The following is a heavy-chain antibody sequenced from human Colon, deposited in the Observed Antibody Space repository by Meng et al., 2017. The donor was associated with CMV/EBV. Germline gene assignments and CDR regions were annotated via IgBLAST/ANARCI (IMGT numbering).Heavy chain of an antibody. Sequence: GESLKISCAASGFTFSSYWMHWVRQAPGKGLEWVSYISSSGSTIHYADSVKGRFTISRDNVKNSLYLHMNSLRAEDTAVYYCATVVRFPVGGHYYYHGMDVWGQGTTVTVSS. J-gene: IGHJ6*02. CDR2: ISSSGSTI. V-gene: IGHV3-48*04. CDR1: GFTFSSYW. D-gene: IGHD2-21*01. CDR3: ATVVRFPVGGHYYYHGMDV.